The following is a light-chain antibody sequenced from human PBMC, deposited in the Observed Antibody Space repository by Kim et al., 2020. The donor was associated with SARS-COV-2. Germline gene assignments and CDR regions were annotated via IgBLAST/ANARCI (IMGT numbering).Light chain of an antibody. J-gene: IGKJ2*01. CDR2: SAS. CDR3: QQSYSTPPDT. Sequence: ASVGDRVTITCRASHNIFNYLKWYQQKPGKPPKLLISSASTLQSGVPSRFSGSGSGTDFILTINNLQLEDFATYYCQQSYSTPPDTFGQGTKLEI. CDR1: HNIFNY. V-gene: IGKV1-39*01.